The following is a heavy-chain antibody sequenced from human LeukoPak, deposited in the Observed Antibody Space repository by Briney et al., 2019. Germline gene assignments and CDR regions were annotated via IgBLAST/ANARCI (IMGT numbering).Heavy chain of an antibody. CDR3: ARGYYDFWNGYSAYYYYMDV. CDR2: IYPGDSDT. CDR1: GYTFSSYW. V-gene: IGHV5-51*01. D-gene: IGHD3-3*01. Sequence: GESLKTSCKGSGYTFSSYWIVWVRQMPGKGLEWMGIIYPGDSDTRYSPSFQGQVTISADKSISTAYLQWSSLKASDTAMYYCARGYYDFWNGYSAYYYYMDVWGKGTTVTVSS. J-gene: IGHJ6*03.